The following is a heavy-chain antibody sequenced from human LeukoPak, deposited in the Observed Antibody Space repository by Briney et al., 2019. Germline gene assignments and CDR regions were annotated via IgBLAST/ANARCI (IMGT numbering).Heavy chain of an antibody. V-gene: IGHV3-21*01. D-gene: IGHD4-23*01. CDR1: GFTFSSYS. CDR3: ARVLHYGGNLRGPFDY. CDR2: ISSSSSYI. J-gene: IGHJ4*02. Sequence: GGSLRLSCAASGFTFSSYSMNWVRQAPGKGLEWVSSISSSSSYIYYADSVKGRFTISRDNAKNSLYLQMNSLRAEDTAVYYCARVLHYGGNLRGPFDYWGQGTLVTVSS.